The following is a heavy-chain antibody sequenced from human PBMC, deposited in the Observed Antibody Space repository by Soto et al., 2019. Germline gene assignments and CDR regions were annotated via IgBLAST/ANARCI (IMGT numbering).Heavy chain of an antibody. CDR2: TYYRSKWYN. CDR1: GDSVSSKGAA. J-gene: IGHJ4*02. CDR3: ARVPDY. Sequence: SETLSLTCASSGDSVSSKGAAWSWIRQSPSRGLEWLGRTYYRSKWYNDFAVSVKSRMTITPDTSKNQFSLQLNSVTPEDTAVYYCARVPDYWGQGTLVTVSS. V-gene: IGHV6-1*01.